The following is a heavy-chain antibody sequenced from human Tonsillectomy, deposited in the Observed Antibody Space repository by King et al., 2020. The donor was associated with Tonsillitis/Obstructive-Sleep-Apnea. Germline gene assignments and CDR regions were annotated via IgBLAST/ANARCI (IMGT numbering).Heavy chain of an antibody. D-gene: IGHD4-17*01. CDR1: GGSISSSSYY. Sequence: LQLQESGPGLVKPSETLSLTCTVSGGSISSSSYYWGWIRQPPGTGLEWIGSIYYSGSTYYNPSLKSRVTISVDTSKNQFSLKLSSVTAADTAVYYCARPHGDYRKDYYYYYMDVWGKGTTVTVSS. J-gene: IGHJ6*03. CDR2: IYYSGST. V-gene: IGHV4-39*01. CDR3: ARPHGDYRKDYYYYYMDV.